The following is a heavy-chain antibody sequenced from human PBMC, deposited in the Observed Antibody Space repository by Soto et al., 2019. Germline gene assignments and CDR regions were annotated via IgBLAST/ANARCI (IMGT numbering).Heavy chain of an antibody. J-gene: IGHJ4*02. CDR1: GFTFDDYA. Sequence: EVQLVESGGGLAQPGRSLRISCEASGFTFDDYAMHWVRQAPGKGLEWVAGISWKSAGIDYADSVKGRFTISRDNAKNSLYLQMNSLRAEDTALYYCAKGVRYDYVWGNHHYHLDYWGQGTPVTVSS. V-gene: IGHV3-9*01. CDR2: ISWKSAGI. D-gene: IGHD3-16*02. CDR3: AKGVRYDYVWGNHHYHLDY.